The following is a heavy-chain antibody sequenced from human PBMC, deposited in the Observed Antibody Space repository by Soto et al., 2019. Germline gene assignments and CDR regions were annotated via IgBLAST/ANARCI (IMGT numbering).Heavy chain of an antibody. D-gene: IGHD5-18*01. CDR3: AKTAKVDTGDAYLEY. CDR2: ISLDGTNK. V-gene: IGHV3-30-3*01. CDR1: GFTFDLYA. Sequence: GGSLRLSCAASGFTFDLYAMYWVRQSPDKGLEWVAVISLDGTNKYTADSVEGRFSISRDNSKNTLFLQMNSLRPEDTAVYYCAKTAKVDTGDAYLEYWGQGTQVTVSS. J-gene: IGHJ4*02.